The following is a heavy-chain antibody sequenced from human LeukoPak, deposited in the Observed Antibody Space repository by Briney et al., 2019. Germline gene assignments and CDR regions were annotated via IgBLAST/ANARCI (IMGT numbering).Heavy chain of an antibody. CDR1: GFTFSSYG. CDR3: ARDYSSGWTTTGTMDV. J-gene: IGHJ6*02. Sequence: GGSLRLSCAASGFTFSSYGMHWVRQAPGKGLEGVAVIWYDGSNKYYADSVKGRFTISRDNSKNTLYLQMNSLRAEDTAVYYCARDYSSGWTTTGTMDVWGQGTTVTVSS. V-gene: IGHV3-33*01. D-gene: IGHD6-19*01. CDR2: IWYDGSNK.